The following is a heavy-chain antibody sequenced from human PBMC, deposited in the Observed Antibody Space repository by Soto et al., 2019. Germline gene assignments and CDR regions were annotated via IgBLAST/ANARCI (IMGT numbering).Heavy chain of an antibody. CDR3: AKRVLRFLDY. Sequence: GGSLRLSCAASGFTFSSYAMHWVRQAPGKGLEWVAVISYDGSNKYYADSVKGRFTISRDNSKNTLYLQMNSLRAEDTAVYYCAKRVLRFLDYWGQGTLVTVSS. J-gene: IGHJ4*02. V-gene: IGHV3-30-3*02. CDR1: GFTFSSYA. CDR2: ISYDGSNK. D-gene: IGHD5-12*01.